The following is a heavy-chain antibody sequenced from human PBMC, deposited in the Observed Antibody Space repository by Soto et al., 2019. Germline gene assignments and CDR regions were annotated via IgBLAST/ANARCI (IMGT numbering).Heavy chain of an antibody. CDR3: VGSGLGGFDY. CDR2: ISYDGSNK. Sequence: SVGSLRLSCAASGFTFSSYAMHWVRQAPGKGLEWVAVISYDGSNKYYADSVKGRFTISRDNSKNTLYLQMNSLRAEDTAVYYCVGSGLGGFDYWGQGTLVTVSS. V-gene: IGHV3-30-3*01. J-gene: IGHJ4*02. CDR1: GFTFSSYA. D-gene: IGHD6-19*01.